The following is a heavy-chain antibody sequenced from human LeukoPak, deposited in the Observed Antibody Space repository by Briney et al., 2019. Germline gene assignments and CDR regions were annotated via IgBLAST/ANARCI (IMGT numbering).Heavy chain of an antibody. CDR1: GFTFSSYA. CDR3: AKDELYPTYYYDSSGYSNQIDY. CDR2: ISGSGGST. D-gene: IGHD3-22*01. V-gene: IGHV3-23*01. J-gene: IGHJ4*02. Sequence: PGGSLRLSCAASGFTFSSYAMSWVRQAPGKGLEWVSAISGSGGSTYYADSVKGRFTISRDNSKNTLYLQMNSLRAEDTAVYYCAKDELYPTYYYDSSGYSNQIDYWGQGTLVTVSS.